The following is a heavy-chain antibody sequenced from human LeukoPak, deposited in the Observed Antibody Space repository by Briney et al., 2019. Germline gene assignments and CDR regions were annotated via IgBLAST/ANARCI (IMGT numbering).Heavy chain of an antibody. CDR3: ARAAGEVDDFWSGYYTGFDY. D-gene: IGHD3-3*01. Sequence: SETLSLTCTVSGGSISSYYWSWIRQPPGKGPEWIGYIYYSGSTNYNPSLKSRVTISVDTSKNQFSLKLSSVTAADTAVYYCARAAGEVDDFWSGYYTGFDYWGQGTLVTVSS. V-gene: IGHV4-59*01. J-gene: IGHJ4*02. CDR1: GGSISSYY. CDR2: IYYSGST.